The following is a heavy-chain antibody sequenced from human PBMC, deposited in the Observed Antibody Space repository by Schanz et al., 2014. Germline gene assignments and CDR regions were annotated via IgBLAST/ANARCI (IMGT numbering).Heavy chain of an antibody. J-gene: IGHJ4*02. D-gene: IGHD6-13*01. V-gene: IGHV3-11*01. CDR3: AKSQGSSFDS. CDR2: IGNGGVTI. CDR1: GFPFSDYF. Sequence: QVQLVDSGGGLVKPGGSLRLSCTASGFPFSDYFMAWIRQPPGRGLEWVSYIGNGGVTIYYADSVKGRFTISRDNSKNSLYLQMNSLRAEDTAVYYCAKSQGSSFDSWGQGTLVNVSS.